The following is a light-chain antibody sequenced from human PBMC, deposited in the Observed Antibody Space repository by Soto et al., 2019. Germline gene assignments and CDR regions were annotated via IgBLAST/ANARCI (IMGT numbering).Light chain of an antibody. CDR2: AAS. J-gene: IGKJ2*01. CDR1: QDIGNY. CDR3: QQYNSYPYT. Sequence: DLQMTQSPSSLSASVGDRVTITCRASQDIGNYLAWFQLKPGKAPTSLIYAASSLHSGVPLKFSGSGSGTDFTLTISSLQPEDFATYYCQQYNSYPYTFGQGTKVEIK. V-gene: IGKV1-16*02.